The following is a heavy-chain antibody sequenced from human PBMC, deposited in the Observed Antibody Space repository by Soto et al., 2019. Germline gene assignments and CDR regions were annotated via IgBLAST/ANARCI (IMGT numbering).Heavy chain of an antibody. Sequence: PSESLSLTCTVSGGCMRSSRYYWGWIRQPPAKGLEWIGSIYYSGSTYYNPSLKSRDTISVDTSRNQFSLKLSSVTAADTAVYYCAVDGYSYGYYYYMDVWGKGTTVTVSS. D-gene: IGHD5-18*01. V-gene: IGHV4-39*01. J-gene: IGHJ6*03. CDR3: AVDGYSYGYYYYMDV. CDR2: IYYSGST. CDR1: GGCMRSSRYY.